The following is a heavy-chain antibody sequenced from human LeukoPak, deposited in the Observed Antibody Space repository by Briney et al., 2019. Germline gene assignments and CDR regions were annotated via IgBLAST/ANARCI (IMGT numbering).Heavy chain of an antibody. Sequence: SETLSLTCAVYGGSFSGYYWSWIRQPPGKGLEWIGEINHSGSTNYNPSLKSRVTISVDTSKNQFSLKLSSVTAADTAVYYCARGRGYCSSTSCYYYYGMDVWGQGTTVTVSS. CDR1: GGSFSGYY. D-gene: IGHD2-2*01. V-gene: IGHV4-34*01. CDR3: ARGRGYCSSTSCYYYYGMDV. CDR2: INHSGST. J-gene: IGHJ6*02.